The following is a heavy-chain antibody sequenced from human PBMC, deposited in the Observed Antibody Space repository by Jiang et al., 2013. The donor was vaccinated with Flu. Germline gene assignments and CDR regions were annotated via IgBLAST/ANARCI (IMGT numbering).Heavy chain of an antibody. D-gene: IGHD3-22*01. Sequence: LLKPSETLSLTCTVSGGSISSSSYYWGWIRQPPGKGLEWIGSIYYSGSTYYNPSLKSRVTISVDTSKNQFSLKLSSVTAADTAVYYCARDAHREYHYDSSGYYYGVFDYWGQGTLVTVSS. CDR3: ARDAHREYHYDSSGYYYGVFDY. J-gene: IGHJ4*02. V-gene: IGHV4-39*07. CDR1: GGSISSSSYY. CDR2: IYYSGST.